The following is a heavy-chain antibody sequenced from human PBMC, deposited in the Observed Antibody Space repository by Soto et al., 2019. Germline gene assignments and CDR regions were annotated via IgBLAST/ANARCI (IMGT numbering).Heavy chain of an antibody. Sequence: QVHLVESGGGVVQPGRSLRLSCAASGFTLSSYGMHWVRQAPGKGLEWVAVIWYDGSNKYYADSVKGRFTISRDNSKNTLYLQMNSLRGEDTAVYYCARADSSGVAFDYWGQGTLVTVSS. J-gene: IGHJ4*02. CDR1: GFTLSSYG. CDR2: IWYDGSNK. CDR3: ARADSSGVAFDY. D-gene: IGHD6-19*01. V-gene: IGHV3-33*01.